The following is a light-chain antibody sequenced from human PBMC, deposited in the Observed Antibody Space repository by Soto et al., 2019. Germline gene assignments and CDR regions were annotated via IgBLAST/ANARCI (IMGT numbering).Light chain of an antibody. Sequence: EIVLTQSPATLSLSPGERATLSCRASQSVSTYLAWFQHKPGQAPRLLIYDASNRATGIPARFSGSGSGTDFTLTISSLEPEDFAVYYCQEYIQWPPGMFGPGTKVDIK. V-gene: IGKV3-11*01. CDR2: DAS. CDR3: QEYIQWPPGM. CDR1: QSVSTY. J-gene: IGKJ1*01.